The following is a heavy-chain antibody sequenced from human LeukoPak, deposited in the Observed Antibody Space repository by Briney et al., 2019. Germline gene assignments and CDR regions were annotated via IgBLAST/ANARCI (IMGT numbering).Heavy chain of an antibody. J-gene: IGHJ6*03. D-gene: IGHD3-22*01. CDR1: GGSISSYY. CDR3: TRGSIAYYYMDV. CDR2: IYYSGST. Sequence: PSETLSLTCTVSGGSISSYYWSWIRQPPGKGLEWIGNIYYSGSTNYNPSLKSRVTISVDTSKNQFSLNLSSVTAADTAVYYCTRGSIAYYYMDVWGKGTTVTISS. V-gene: IGHV4-59*01.